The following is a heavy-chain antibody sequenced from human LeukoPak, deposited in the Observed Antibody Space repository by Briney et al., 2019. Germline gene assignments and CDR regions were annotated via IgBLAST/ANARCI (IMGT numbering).Heavy chain of an antibody. J-gene: IGHJ4*02. CDR2: ISGSGDGT. V-gene: IGHV3-23*01. CDR1: GFTFNNFA. Sequence: GGSLRLSCAASGFTFNNFAMSWVRQAPGKGLEWVSDISGSGDGTFYADSVKGRFTISRDNSKNTLYLQMNSLRAEDTAVYYCAKGWTYYYGSGSSIDYWGQGTLVTVSS. D-gene: IGHD3-10*01. CDR3: AKGWTYYYGSGSSIDY.